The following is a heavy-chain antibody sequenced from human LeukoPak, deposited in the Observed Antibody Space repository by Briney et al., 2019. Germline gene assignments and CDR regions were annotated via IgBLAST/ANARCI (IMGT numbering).Heavy chain of an antibody. CDR3: ARLVYDFWSGYYSGNYFDY. V-gene: IGHV4-39*07. CDR1: GGSISSSSYY. Sequence: SETLSLTCTVSGGSISSSSYYWGWIRQPPGKGLEWIGSIYYSGSTYYNPSLKSRVTISVDTSKNQFSLKLSSVTAADTAVYYCARLVYDFWSGYYSGNYFDYWGQGTLVTVSS. J-gene: IGHJ4*02. D-gene: IGHD3-3*01. CDR2: IYYSGST.